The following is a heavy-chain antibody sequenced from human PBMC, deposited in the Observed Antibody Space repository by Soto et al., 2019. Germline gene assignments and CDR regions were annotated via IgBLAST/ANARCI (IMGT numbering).Heavy chain of an antibody. CDR2: INHSGST. CDR1: GGSFSGYY. J-gene: IGHJ6*02. V-gene: IGHV4-34*01. D-gene: IGHD3-3*01. CDR3: ARANYDFWSGYPLLYGMDV. Sequence: QVQLQQWGTGLLKPSETLSLTCAVYGGSFSGYYWSWIRQPPGTGLEWIGEINHSGSTNYNPSLKSRVTISVDTSKYQFSLKVSSVTAADTAVYYCARANYDFWSGYPLLYGMDVWGQGTTVTVSS.